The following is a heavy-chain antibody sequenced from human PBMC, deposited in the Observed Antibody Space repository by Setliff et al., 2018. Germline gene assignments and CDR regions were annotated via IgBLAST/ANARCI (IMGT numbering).Heavy chain of an antibody. V-gene: IGHV1-2*02. D-gene: IGHD3-22*01. CDR3: ARDALYDSNDRNSYYGNWLDP. CDR1: GYSFSDFY. Sequence: ASVKVSCKASGYSFSDFYIHWVRQVPGRGPEWMGSINPKSGVTRYVQKFQGRDTKTRDTSISTAYMGLSSLTSADTALYYCARDALYDSNDRNSYYGNWLDPWGQGTLVTVSS. J-gene: IGHJ5*02. CDR2: INPKSGVT.